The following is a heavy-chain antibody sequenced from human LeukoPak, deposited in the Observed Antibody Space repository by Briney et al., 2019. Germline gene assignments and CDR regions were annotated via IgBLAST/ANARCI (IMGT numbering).Heavy chain of an antibody. Sequence: ASETLSLTCAVYGGSSSGYYWSWIRQPPGKGLEWIGEINHSGSTNYNPSLKSRVTISVDTSKNQFSLKLSSVTAADTAVYYCARGSITMIAFDPWGQGTLVTVSS. CDR2: INHSGST. J-gene: IGHJ5*02. CDR3: ARGSITMIAFDP. V-gene: IGHV4-34*09. D-gene: IGHD3-22*01. CDR1: GGSSSGYY.